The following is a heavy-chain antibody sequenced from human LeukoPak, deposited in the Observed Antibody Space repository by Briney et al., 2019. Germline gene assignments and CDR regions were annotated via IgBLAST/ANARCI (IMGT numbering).Heavy chain of an antibody. CDR2: ISHAGGA. J-gene: IGHJ4*02. V-gene: IGHV3-66*01. D-gene: IGHD3-16*01. CDR1: RFAVNSKD. CDR3: ARGLRFGGFWAHFDY. Sequence: GGSLRLSCAASRFAVNSKDMSRVRQAPGKGLEWVSLISHAGGAYYADSVKGRFAISRDESKDTLSLQMNSLRVEDTAVYYCARGLRFGGFWAHFDYWGLGTLVTVSS.